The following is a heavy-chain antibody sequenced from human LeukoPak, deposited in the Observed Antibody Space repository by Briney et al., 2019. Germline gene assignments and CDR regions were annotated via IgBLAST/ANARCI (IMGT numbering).Heavy chain of an antibody. CDR3: VRDARGGHNDY. D-gene: IGHD1-1*01. Sequence: QPGGSLRLSCVASGFTFNNYWMSWVRQAPGKGLEWVANIGGDGSEKKYVDSVKGRFSISRDNAKKSLFLQMNSLRVEDTAVYYCVRDARGGHNDYWGQGTQVTVSS. CDR1: GFTFNNYW. V-gene: IGHV3-7*01. J-gene: IGHJ4*02. CDR2: IGGDGSEK.